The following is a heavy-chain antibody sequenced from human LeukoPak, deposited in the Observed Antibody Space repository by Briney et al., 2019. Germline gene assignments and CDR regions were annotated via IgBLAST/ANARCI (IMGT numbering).Heavy chain of an antibody. CDR3: AKDPSPEYCSSTSCYRVGDYFDY. CDR2: IRYDGSNK. D-gene: IGHD2-2*01. Sequence: GGSLRLSCGASGFTFSSHWMTWVRQAPGKGLEWVAFIRYDGSNKYYADSVKGRFTISRDNSKNTLYLQMNSLRAEDTAVYYCAKDPSPEYCSSTSCYRVGDYFDYWGQGTLVTVSS. CDR1: GFTFSSHW. J-gene: IGHJ4*02. V-gene: IGHV3-30*02.